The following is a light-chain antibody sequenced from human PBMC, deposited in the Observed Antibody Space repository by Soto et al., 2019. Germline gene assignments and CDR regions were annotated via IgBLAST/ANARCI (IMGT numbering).Light chain of an antibody. J-gene: IGLJ1*01. CDR2: RNN. V-gene: IGLV1-47*01. CDR3: ASWVDSLSGYF. CDR1: SSSIGTNY. Sequence: QSVLTQPPSASGTPGQRVSISCSGSSSSIGTNYVFWYQQLPGMAPKLLIYRNNQRPSGGPDRFSGSKSGTSASLAISGLRSEDEDDYFCASWVDSLSGYFFGSGTKVTVL.